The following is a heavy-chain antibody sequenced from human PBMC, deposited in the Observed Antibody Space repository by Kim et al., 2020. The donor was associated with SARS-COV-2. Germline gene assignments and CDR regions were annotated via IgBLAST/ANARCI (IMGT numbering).Heavy chain of an antibody. CDR2: ISYDGSNK. J-gene: IGHJ6*02. CDR3: AKDRYSGYEGFLYGMDV. V-gene: IGHV3-30*18. CDR1: GFTFSSYG. D-gene: IGHD5-12*01. Sequence: GGSLRLSCAASGFTFSSYGMHWVRQAPGKGLEWVAVISYDGSNKYYADSVKGRFTISRDNSKNTLYLQMNSLRAEDTAVYYCAKDRYSGYEGFLYGMDVWGQGTTVTVSS.